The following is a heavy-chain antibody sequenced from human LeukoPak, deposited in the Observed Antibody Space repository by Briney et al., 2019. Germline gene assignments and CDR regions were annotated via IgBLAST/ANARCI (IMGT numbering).Heavy chain of an antibody. CDR2: IYYSGST. D-gene: IGHD2-2*01. V-gene: IGHV4-59*01. Sequence: SETLSLTCTVSGGSISSYYWSWIRQPPGKGLEWIGYIYYSGSTNYNPSLKSRVTISVDTSKNQFSLKLSSVTAADTAVYYCARHCSSTSCYHWFDPWGQGTLVTVSS. CDR1: GGSISSYY. CDR3: ARHCSSTSCYHWFDP. J-gene: IGHJ5*02.